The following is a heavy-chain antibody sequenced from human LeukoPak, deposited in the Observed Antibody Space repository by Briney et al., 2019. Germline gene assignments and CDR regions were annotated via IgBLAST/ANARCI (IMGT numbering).Heavy chain of an antibody. D-gene: IGHD1-26*01. CDR3: VKPYSGSYYREYYFDY. Sequence: GGSLRLSCSASGFTFSNYAMHWVCKAPGKGLEYVSAISSNGGSTYYADSVKGRFTISRDNSKNTLYLQMSSLRAEDTAVYYCVKPYSGSYYREYYFDYWGQGTLVTVSS. J-gene: IGHJ4*02. V-gene: IGHV3-64D*06. CDR2: ISSNGGST. CDR1: GFTFSNYA.